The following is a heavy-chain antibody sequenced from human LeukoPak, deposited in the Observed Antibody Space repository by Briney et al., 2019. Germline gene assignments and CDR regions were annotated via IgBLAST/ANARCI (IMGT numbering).Heavy chain of an antibody. D-gene: IGHD3-22*01. CDR2: INPSGGRT. J-gene: IGHJ4*02. Sequence: ASVKVSCKASGYTFTRYYMHWVRQAPGQGLEWMGVINPSGGRTSYAQKFQDRVTMTRDMSTSTVYMELSSLRSEDTAVYYCARDPKDDSSGYHYFDYWGQGTLVTVSS. CDR1: GYTFTRYY. V-gene: IGHV1-46*01. CDR3: ARDPKDDSSGYHYFDY.